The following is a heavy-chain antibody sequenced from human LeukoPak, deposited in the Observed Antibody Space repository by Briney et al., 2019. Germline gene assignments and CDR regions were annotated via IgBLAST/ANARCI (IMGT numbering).Heavy chain of an antibody. Sequence: ASVKVSCKASGYTFTGYYMHWVRQAPGQGLEWMGWINPKSGGTNYAQKFQGRVTMTRDTSISTAYMELSRLRSDDTAVYYCARKTRAISAPDYWGQGTLVTVSS. D-gene: IGHD6-13*01. CDR1: GYTFTGYY. V-gene: IGHV1-2*02. CDR3: ARKTRAISAPDY. J-gene: IGHJ4*02. CDR2: INPKSGGT.